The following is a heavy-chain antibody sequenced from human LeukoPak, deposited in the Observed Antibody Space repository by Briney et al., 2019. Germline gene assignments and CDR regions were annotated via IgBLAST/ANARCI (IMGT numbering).Heavy chain of an antibody. V-gene: IGHV3-33*01. J-gene: IGHJ4*02. Sequence: PGWSLRLSCAASGFTFSSNGMHWFRQAPGKGLEWVVVIWYDGSKKYYADSVKGRFTISRDNSKNTLYLQMDSLRAEETAVYYCARMSGSHLDYWGQGTLVTVSS. CDR3: ARMSGSHLDY. D-gene: IGHD1-26*01. CDR2: IWYDGSKK. CDR1: GFTFSSNG.